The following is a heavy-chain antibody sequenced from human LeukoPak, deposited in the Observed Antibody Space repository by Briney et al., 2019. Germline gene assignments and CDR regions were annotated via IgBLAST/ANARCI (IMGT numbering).Heavy chain of an antibody. D-gene: IGHD4-23*01. J-gene: IGHJ4*02. CDR3: ARVRGPTVATMYFDC. V-gene: IGHV3-48*02. CDR2: IDPSGSTM. Sequence: PGGSLRLSSAGSGFTFSSNGMIWVRQAPGKGLEWVSYIDPSGSTMYYADSVKGRFTISRDNARNSLYLQMNSLRDEDTAVYYCARVRGPTVATMYFDCWGQGTLVTVSS. CDR1: GFTFSSNG.